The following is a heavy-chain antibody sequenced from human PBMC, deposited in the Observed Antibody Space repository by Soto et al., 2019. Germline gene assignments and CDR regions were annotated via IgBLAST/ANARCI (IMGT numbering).Heavy chain of an antibody. Sequence: PSETLSLPCAVSGYSISSGYYWGWIRQPPGKRLEWIGSIYHSGSTYYNPSLKSRLTISEDTSKNQFSLKLSSVTAADTAVYYRARVVGRYSSGSNWFDPWGQGTLVTVSS. J-gene: IGHJ5*02. CDR1: GYSISSGYY. CDR2: IYHSGST. CDR3: ARVVGRYSSGSNWFDP. V-gene: IGHV4-38-2*01. D-gene: IGHD6-19*01.